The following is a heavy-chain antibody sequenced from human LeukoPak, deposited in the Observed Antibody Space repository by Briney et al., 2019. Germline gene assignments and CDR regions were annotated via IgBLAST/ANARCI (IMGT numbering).Heavy chain of an antibody. J-gene: IGHJ4*02. V-gene: IGHV3-30*19. Sequence: GGSLRLSCAASGFIFSTYGMHWVRQAPGKGLEWVAFISSDGGNKYYADYVQGRFTISRDNSKNTLYLQMNSLRGEDTAVYYCDPHDSSSHFWGQGTLVTVSS. CDR1: GFIFSTYG. CDR2: ISSDGGNK. CDR3: DPHDSSSHF. D-gene: IGHD6-6*01.